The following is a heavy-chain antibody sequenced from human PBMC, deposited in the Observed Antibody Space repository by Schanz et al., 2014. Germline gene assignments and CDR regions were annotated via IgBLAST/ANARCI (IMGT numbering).Heavy chain of an antibody. CDR1: GFTFTTHS. CDR2: ISGSGGST. V-gene: IGHV3-23*04. D-gene: IGHD3-16*01. Sequence: VPLVESGGGVVQPGGSLRLSCAASGFTFTTHSMTWVRQAPGKGLEWVSGISGSGGSTYYADSVKGRFTISRDNSKTTLSLQMNSLRAEDTAVYYCAKGLYYDNTGGGFDYWGQGTLVTVSS. CDR3: AKGLYYDNTGGGFDY. J-gene: IGHJ4*02.